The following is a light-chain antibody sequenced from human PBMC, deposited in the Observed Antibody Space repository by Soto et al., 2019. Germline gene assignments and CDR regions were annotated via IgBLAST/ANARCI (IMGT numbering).Light chain of an antibody. Sequence: DIVMTQNPLSLSVTPGQPASISCKSSQSLLYSDGKTYLLWYLQKPGQPPQALIYEVSNRFSGVPERFSGTGSGTELTLTISSLQPDDFATYYCQQYHRSSITFGQGTRREIK. CDR3: QQYHRSSIT. CDR1: QSLLYSDGKTY. V-gene: IGKV2D-29*01. CDR2: EVS. J-gene: IGKJ5*01.